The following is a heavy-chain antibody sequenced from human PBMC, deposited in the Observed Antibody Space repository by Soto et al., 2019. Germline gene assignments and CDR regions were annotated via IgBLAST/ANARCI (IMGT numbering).Heavy chain of an antibody. D-gene: IGHD4-17*01. CDR2: IYYSGST. J-gene: IGHJ4*02. CDR1: GGSISSYY. V-gene: IGHV4-59*01. CDR3: ARVSRGYGDKTFDY. Sequence: SETLSLTCTVSGGSISSYYGSWIRQPPGKGLEWIGYIYYSGSTNYNPSLKSRVTISVDTSKNQFSLKLSSVTAADTAVYYCARVSRGYGDKTFDYWGQGTLVTVSS.